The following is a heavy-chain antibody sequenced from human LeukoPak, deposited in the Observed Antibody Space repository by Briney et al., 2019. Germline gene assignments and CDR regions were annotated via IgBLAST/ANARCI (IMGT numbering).Heavy chain of an antibody. D-gene: IGHD3-10*01. J-gene: IGHJ4*02. CDR3: ARGYYYGSGSFDY. CDR2: FSGSGGST. Sequence: GGSLRLSCAASGFTFSSYAMSWVRQAPGKGLECISGFSGSGGSTYYADSVKGRFTISRDNSKNTLYLQMNNLRAEDTAVYYCARGYYYGSGSFDYWGQGTLVTVSS. V-gene: IGHV3-23*01. CDR1: GFTFSSYA.